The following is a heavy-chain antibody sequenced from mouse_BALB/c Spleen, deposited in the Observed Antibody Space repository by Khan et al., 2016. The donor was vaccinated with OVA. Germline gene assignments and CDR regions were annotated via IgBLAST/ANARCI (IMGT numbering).Heavy chain of an antibody. D-gene: IGHD2-10*01. Sequence: QIQLVQSGPELKKPGETVKISCKASGYTFTNYGMNWVKQAPGKGLKWMGWINTYTGEPTYADDFKGRFAFSLETSASTAYLQIDNLKNEDTATCFCARPPYFAYVVGSWGQGTSVTVSS. CDR2: INTYTGEP. CDR3: ARPPYFAYVVGS. J-gene: IGHJ4*01. CDR1: GYTFTNYG. V-gene: IGHV9-3-1*01.